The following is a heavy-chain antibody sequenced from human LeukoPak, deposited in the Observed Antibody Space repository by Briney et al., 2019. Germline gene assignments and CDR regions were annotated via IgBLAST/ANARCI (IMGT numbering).Heavy chain of an antibody. V-gene: IGHV1-18*01. D-gene: IGHD3-10*01. CDR1: GYTFTSYG. CDR3: ARGFPRVTRGYYYYYGMDV. CDR2: ISAYNGNT. Sequence: GASVKVSCKASGYTFTSYGISWVRQAPGQGLEWMGWISAYNGNTNYAQKLQGRVTMTTDTSTSTAYMELRSLRSDDTAVYYCARGFPRVTRGYYYYYGMDVWGQGTTVTVSS. J-gene: IGHJ6*02.